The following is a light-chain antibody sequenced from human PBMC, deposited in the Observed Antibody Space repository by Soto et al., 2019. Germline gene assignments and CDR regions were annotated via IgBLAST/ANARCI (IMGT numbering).Light chain of an antibody. CDR2: DAS. CDR1: QSISTW. CDR3: QQYHNYMLT. Sequence: DIQMTQSPSTLSASVGDRVTFTCRASQSISTWLVWYQQKPGKVPKLLIYDASTLEGGVPSRFSASGSGTEFTLTISSLQPDDFATYYCQQYHNYMLTFGGGTEVVIQ. J-gene: IGKJ4*01. V-gene: IGKV1-5*01.